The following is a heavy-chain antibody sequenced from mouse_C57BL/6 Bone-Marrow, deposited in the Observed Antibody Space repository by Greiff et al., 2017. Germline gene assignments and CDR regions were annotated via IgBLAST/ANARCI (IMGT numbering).Heavy chain of an antibody. CDR2: INPNNGGT. J-gene: IGHJ2*01. Sequence: VQLQQSGPELVKPGASVKISCKASGYTFTDYYMNWVKQSHGKSLEWIGDINPNNGGTSYNQKFKGKATLTVDKSSSTAYMELRSLTSEDSAVYYCARWDYGSSQYYFDYWGQGTTLTVSS. CDR3: ARWDYGSSQYYFDY. V-gene: IGHV1-26*01. D-gene: IGHD1-1*01. CDR1: GYTFTDYY.